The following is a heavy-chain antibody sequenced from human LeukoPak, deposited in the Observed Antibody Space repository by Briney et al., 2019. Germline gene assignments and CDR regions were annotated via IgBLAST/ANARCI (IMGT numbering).Heavy chain of an antibody. Sequence: GASVKVSCKASGYTFTAYYIQWVRQAPGQGREWRGTIRPGDTRTTYAQKFQGRVTMTWDMSTTTGYMELSSLRSEDTAVYYCVREKSGGTYDYWGQGTLVTVSS. CDR2: IRPGDTRT. D-gene: IGHD3-16*01. CDR1: GYTFTAYY. J-gene: IGHJ4*02. V-gene: IGHV1-46*01. CDR3: VREKSGGTYDY.